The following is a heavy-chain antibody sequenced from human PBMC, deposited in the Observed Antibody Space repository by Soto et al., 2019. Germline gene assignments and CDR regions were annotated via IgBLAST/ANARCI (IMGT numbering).Heavy chain of an antibody. D-gene: IGHD2-2*01. Sequence: QVQLVESGGGVVQPGRSLRLSCAASGFTFSSYGIHWVRQAPGKGLEWVAVISNDGRNTYYADSVKGRFTISRDNSKNTLYLQMNSLRGDDTAVYYCAKEPRPAVIGFDYWGQGTLVTVSS. CDR3: AKEPRPAVIGFDY. J-gene: IGHJ4*01. CDR2: ISNDGRNT. CDR1: GFTFSSYG. V-gene: IGHV3-30*18.